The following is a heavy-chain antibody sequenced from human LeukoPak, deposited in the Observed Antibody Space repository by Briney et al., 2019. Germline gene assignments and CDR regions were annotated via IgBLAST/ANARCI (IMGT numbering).Heavy chain of an antibody. CDR3: AKEGRSLQTY. CDR2: IKEDGTET. J-gene: IGHJ4*02. CDR1: GFMLSSNW. Sequence: GGSLRLSCAASGFMLSSNWMSWVRLAPGKGLEWVANIKEDGTETYYVDSVKGRFTISRDNAKNSLYLQMNSLRVEDTAVYYCAKEGRSLQTYWGQGTLVTVSS. V-gene: IGHV3-7*03. D-gene: IGHD5-24*01.